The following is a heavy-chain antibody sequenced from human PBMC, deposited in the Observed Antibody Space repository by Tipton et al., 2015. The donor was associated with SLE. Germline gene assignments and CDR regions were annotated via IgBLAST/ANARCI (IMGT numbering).Heavy chain of an antibody. J-gene: IGHJ4*02. D-gene: IGHD1-26*01. CDR1: GGSISSCSYY. CDR3: ARRGVGAIDY. CDR2: IYYSGST. V-gene: IGHV4-39*07. Sequence: TLSLTCTVSGGSISSCSYYWGWIRQPPGKGLEWIGSIYYSGSTYYNPSLKSRVTISVDTSKNQFSLKLSSVTAADTAVYYCARRGVGAIDYWGQGTLVTVSS.